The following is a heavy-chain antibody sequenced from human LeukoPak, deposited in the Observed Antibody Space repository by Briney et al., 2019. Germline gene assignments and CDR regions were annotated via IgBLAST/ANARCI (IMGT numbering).Heavy chain of an antibody. V-gene: IGHV1-46*01. Sequence: GASVKVSCKASGYTFTSYYMHWVRQAPGQGLEWMGIINPSGGSTSYAQKFQGRVTMTRDMSTSTVYMELSSLRSEDTAVYYCYASHEKVPPVYFANWGKETRVTVPS. CDR1: GYTFTSYY. J-gene: IGHJ4*02. CDR2: INPSGGST. D-gene: IGHD2-2*01. CDR3: YASHEKVPPVYFAN.